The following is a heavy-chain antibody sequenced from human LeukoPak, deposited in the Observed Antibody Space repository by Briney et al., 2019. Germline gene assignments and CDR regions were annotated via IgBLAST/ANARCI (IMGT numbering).Heavy chain of an antibody. CDR1: GYSISSGYY. Sequence: KASETLPLTCTVSGYSISSGYYWGWIRQPPGKGLEWIGTIYHTGSTYYNPSLKSRVTITVDTSKNQFSLKLSSVTAADTAVYYCAREGGGVAVEFDFWGQGTLVTVSS. D-gene: IGHD6-19*01. CDR2: IYHTGST. J-gene: IGHJ4*02. CDR3: AREGGGVAVEFDF. V-gene: IGHV4-38-2*02.